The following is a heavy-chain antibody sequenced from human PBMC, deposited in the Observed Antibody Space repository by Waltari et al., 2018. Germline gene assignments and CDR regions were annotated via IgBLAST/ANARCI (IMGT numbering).Heavy chain of an antibody. CDR2: IIPMFGTA. Sequence: VQLVQSGAEVKKPGSSVTVSCKASGGSFSTYAIPWVRQAPGKGLEWMGGIIPMFGTANYAQKFQERVSITTDGSRTTAYMELSSLTSEDTAVYYCARGGLYGQQLLESAFEIWGQGTQVTVSS. D-gene: IGHD6-13*01. V-gene: IGHV1-69*05. CDR1: GGSFSTYA. CDR3: ARGGLYGQQLLESAFEI. J-gene: IGHJ3*02.